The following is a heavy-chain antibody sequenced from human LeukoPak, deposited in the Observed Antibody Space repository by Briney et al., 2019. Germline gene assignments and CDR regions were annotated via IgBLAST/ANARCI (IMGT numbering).Heavy chain of an antibody. CDR2: ISSSSSYI. CDR1: GFTSRRYS. V-gene: IGHV3-21*01. CDR3: ARDYQYCSGGSCYAEGAFDI. J-gene: IGHJ3*02. Sequence: GGSLRPSCAASGFTSRRYSMNWVRQAPGKGLEWVSFISSSSSYIYYADSVKGRFTISRDNAKNSLYLQMNSLRAEDTAVYYCARDYQYCSGGSCYAEGAFDIWGQGTMVTVSS. D-gene: IGHD2-15*01.